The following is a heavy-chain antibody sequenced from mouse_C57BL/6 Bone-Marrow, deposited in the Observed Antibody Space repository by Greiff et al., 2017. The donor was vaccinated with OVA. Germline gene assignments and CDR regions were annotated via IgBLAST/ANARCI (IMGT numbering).Heavy chain of an antibody. D-gene: IGHD1-1*01. Sequence: EVQLQQSGAELVRPGASVTLSCTASGFNITDDYMHWVKQRPEQGLEWIGWIDPENGDTEYASKFQGKATITAETSSNTAYLQLSSLTSEDTAVYYCTTRLLRYWYFDVWGTGTTVTVSS. CDR2: IDPENGDT. J-gene: IGHJ1*03. CDR1: GFNITDDY. CDR3: TTRLLRYWYFDV. V-gene: IGHV14-4*01.